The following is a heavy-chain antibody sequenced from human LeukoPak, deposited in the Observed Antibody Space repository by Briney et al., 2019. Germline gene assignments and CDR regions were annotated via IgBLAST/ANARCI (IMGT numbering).Heavy chain of an antibody. J-gene: IGHJ4*02. Sequence: GGSLRLSCTASGFTFSSCAMGWVRQAPGKGLEWVSAISGGGGNTYYADSVKGRFTISRDNSKNNIYLQMNSLRAEDTALYYCAKGPLIEVAGTTWDYWGQGTLVTVSS. CDR1: GFTFSSCA. CDR3: AKGPLIEVAGTTWDY. V-gene: IGHV3-23*01. D-gene: IGHD6-19*01. CDR2: ISGGGGNT.